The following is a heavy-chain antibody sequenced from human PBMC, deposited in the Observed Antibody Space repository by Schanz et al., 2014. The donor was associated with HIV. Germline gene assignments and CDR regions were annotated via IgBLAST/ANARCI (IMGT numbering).Heavy chain of an antibody. CDR3: ARDVAGCSGTSCYSDAFDI. J-gene: IGHJ3*02. D-gene: IGHD2-2*01. CDR1: GFTFSNYG. V-gene: IGHV3-33*08. Sequence: VQLLESGGGVVRPGGSLRLSCAASGFTFSNYGMHWVRQAPGRGLEWVAVIWYDGSNKYYADSVKGRFTISRDNSKNTLFLQMNSLRAEDTAVYFCARDVAGCSGTSCYSDAFDIWGQGTLVTVSS. CDR2: IWYDGSNK.